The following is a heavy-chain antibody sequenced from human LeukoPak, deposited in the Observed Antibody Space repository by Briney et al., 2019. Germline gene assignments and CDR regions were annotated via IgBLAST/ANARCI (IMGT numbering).Heavy chain of an antibody. J-gene: IGHJ3*02. Sequence: GASVKVSCKASGYTFTGYYMHWVRQAPGQGLEWMGWINPNSGGTNYAQKFQGRVTMTRDTSISTAYMELSRLRSDDTAVYYCARDLPYDSSGYGAFDIWGQGTMVTVSS. V-gene: IGHV1-2*02. D-gene: IGHD3-22*01. CDR3: ARDLPYDSSGYGAFDI. CDR1: GYTFTGYY. CDR2: INPNSGGT.